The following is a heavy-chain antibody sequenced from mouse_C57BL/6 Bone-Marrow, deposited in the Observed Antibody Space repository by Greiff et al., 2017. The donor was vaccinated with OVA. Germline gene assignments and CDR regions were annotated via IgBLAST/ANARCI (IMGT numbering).Heavy chain of an antibody. CDR2: IYPRSGNN. D-gene: IGHD3-3*01. J-gene: IGHJ1*03. CDR3: ARGDVWYVDV. Sequence: LEESGAELARPGDSVKLSCKASGYTFTSYGISWVKQRTGQGLEWIGEIYPRSGNNYYNEKFKGKATLTADKSSSTAYMELRSLTSEDSAVYFCARGDVWYVDVWGTGTTVTVSS. CDR1: GYTFTSYG. V-gene: IGHV1-81*01.